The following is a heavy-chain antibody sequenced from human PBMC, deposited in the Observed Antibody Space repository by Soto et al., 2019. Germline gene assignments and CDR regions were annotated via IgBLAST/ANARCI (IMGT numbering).Heavy chain of an antibody. J-gene: IGHJ3*02. CDR2: INPSGGST. CDR1: GYTFTSYY. CDR3: ERAIRSGGPNDAFDI. D-gene: IGHD2-15*01. V-gene: IGHV1-46*01. Sequence: ASVKVSCKASGYTFTSYYMHWVRQAPGQGLEWMGIINPSGGSTSYAQKFQGRVTMTRDTSTSTVYMELSSLRSEDTAVYYCERAIRSGGPNDAFDIWGQGTMVTVSS.